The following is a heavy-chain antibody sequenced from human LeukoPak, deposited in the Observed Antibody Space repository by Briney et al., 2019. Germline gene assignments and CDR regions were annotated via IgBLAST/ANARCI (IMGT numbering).Heavy chain of an antibody. J-gene: IGHJ4*02. CDR3: ARDSGTGWNY. CDR1: GFTFSSYW. D-gene: IGHD3/OR15-3a*01. V-gene: IGHV3-7*01. CDR2: IKQDGSDK. Sequence: PGGSLRLSCAASGFTFSSYWMSWVRQAPGKGLEWVASIKQDGSDKYYVDSVKGRFTISRDNAKNSVYLQMNSLRAEDTAVFYCARDSGTGWNYWGQGTLVTVSS.